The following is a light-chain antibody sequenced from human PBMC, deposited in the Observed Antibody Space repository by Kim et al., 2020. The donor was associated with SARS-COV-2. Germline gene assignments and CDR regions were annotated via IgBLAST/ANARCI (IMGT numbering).Light chain of an antibody. CDR3: MQALQTPST. CDR1: QSLLHSNGYNY. CDR2: LGS. V-gene: IGKV2-28*01. J-gene: IGKJ4*01. Sequence: DIVMTQSPLSLPVTPGEPASISCRSSQSLLHSNGYNYLDWYLQKPGQSPQLLIYLGSNRASGVPDRFSGSGSGTHFTLKISRVEAEDVGVYYCMQALQTPSTFGGGTKVDIK.